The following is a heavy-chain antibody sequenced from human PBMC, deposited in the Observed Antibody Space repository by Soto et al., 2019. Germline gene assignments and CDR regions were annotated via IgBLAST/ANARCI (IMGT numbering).Heavy chain of an antibody. Sequence: QVQLQESGPGLVKPSETLSLTCTVSGGSVSSGSYYWSWIRQPPGKGLEWIGYIYYSGSTNYNPALKSRVTIAVDTSKNQCSLELSSVTAADTAVYYCARELTYYDFWSGYPNPYNWFDPWGQGTLVTVSS. CDR3: ARELTYYDFWSGYPNPYNWFDP. CDR2: IYYSGST. J-gene: IGHJ5*02. CDR1: GGSVSSGSYY. D-gene: IGHD3-3*01. V-gene: IGHV4-61*01.